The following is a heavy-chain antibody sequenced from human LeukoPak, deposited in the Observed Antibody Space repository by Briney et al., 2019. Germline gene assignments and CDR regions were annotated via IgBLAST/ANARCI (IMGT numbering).Heavy chain of an antibody. J-gene: IGHJ4*02. V-gene: IGHV3-23*01. CDR3: AKGTNNWYPEYYFDF. CDR1: GFTFSSYA. D-gene: IGHD1-1*01. Sequence: GGSLRLSCAATGFTFSSYAMSWVRQAPGKGLEWVSSISGSGGGTYYTDSVKGRFTISRDNSKNTLYLQINSLRAEDTAVYYCAKGTNNWYPEYYFDFWGQGTLVTVSS. CDR2: ISGSGGGT.